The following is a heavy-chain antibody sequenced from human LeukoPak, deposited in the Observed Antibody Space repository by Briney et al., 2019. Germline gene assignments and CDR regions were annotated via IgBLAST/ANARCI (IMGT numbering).Heavy chain of an antibody. CDR1: GFTFSDYY. V-gene: IGHV3-11*04. D-gene: IGHD2-15*01. J-gene: IGHJ4*02. Sequence: GGSLRLSCAASGFTFSDYYMSWIRQAPGKGLEWVSYISSSGSTIYYADSVKGRFTVSRDNAKNSLYLQMNSLGAEDTAVYYCTRVARYCSGGICYSGYWGQGTLVTVSS. CDR2: ISSSGSTI. CDR3: TRVARYCSGGICYSGY.